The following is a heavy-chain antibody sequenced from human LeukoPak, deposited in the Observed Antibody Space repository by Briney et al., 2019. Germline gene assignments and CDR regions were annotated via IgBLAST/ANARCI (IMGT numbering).Heavy chain of an antibody. CDR3: ARDLTGPDRDY. Sequence: GGSLRLSCAASGFTFSSYAMHWVRQAPGMGLEWVAVISYDGSNKYYADSVKGRFTISRDNSKNTLYLQMNSLRAEDTAVYYCARDLTGPDRDYWGQGTLVTVSS. CDR1: GFTFSSYA. D-gene: IGHD1-14*01. CDR2: ISYDGSNK. V-gene: IGHV3-30*04. J-gene: IGHJ4*02.